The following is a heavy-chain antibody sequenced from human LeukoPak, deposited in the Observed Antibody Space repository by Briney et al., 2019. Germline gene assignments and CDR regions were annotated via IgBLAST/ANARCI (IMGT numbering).Heavy chain of an antibody. CDR2: IIPIFGIA. J-gene: IGHJ6*02. V-gene: IGHV1-69*04. Sequence: GASVKVSCKASGGTFISYAISWVRQAPGQGLEWMGRIIPIFGIANYAQKFQGRVTITADKSTSTAYMELSSLRSEDTAVYYCARDPIVVVVAAYYYYGMDVWGQGTTVTVSS. D-gene: IGHD2-15*01. CDR1: GGTFISYA. CDR3: ARDPIVVVVAAYYYYGMDV.